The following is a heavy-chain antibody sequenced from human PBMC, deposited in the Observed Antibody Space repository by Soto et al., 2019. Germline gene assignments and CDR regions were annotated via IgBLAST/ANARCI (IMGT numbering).Heavy chain of an antibody. CDR3: ARLPPISAADTSLFDY. V-gene: IGHV4-59*08. D-gene: IGHD6-13*01. Sequence: QVQLQESGPGLVKPSETLSLTCTVSGGSMRSYYWSWIRQSPGKGLECIGYIYYSGSTNYNPSLKSRVTISVDTSKIQYSLILRSVTAADTAVDYCARLPPISAADTSLFDYWGEGTLVTVSS. CDR1: GGSMRSYY. CDR2: IYYSGST. J-gene: IGHJ4*02.